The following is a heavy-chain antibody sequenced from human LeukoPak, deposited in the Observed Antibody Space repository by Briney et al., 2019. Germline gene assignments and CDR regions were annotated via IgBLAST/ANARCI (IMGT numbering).Heavy chain of an antibody. D-gene: IGHD1-26*01. V-gene: IGHV3-74*01. CDR1: GFTFSNYW. J-gene: IGHJ4*02. CDR2: INDAGRDI. CDR3: TRIRVGAHQLEY. Sequence: GGSLRLSCAASGFTFSNYWMNWVRQAPGQGLVWLSRINDAGRDISYAGSVKGRFTSSRDNAKNTLYLQMNSLRAEDTAVYYCTRIRVGAHQLEYWGQGTLVTVSS.